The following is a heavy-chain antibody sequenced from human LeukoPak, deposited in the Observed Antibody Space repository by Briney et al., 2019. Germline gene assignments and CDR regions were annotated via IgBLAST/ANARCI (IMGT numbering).Heavy chain of an antibody. Sequence: PSETLSLTCAVSGGSISRSTYSWAWIRQPPGTGLEWIGNIHYVGSTFYNPSLKSRVSMSVDASKNQFYLKLSSVTAADTAVYYCARWTGTNSASYFNYDYWGQGTLVTVSS. CDR3: ARWTGTNSASYFNYDY. J-gene: IGHJ4*02. CDR2: IHYVGST. D-gene: IGHD3-10*01. V-gene: IGHV4-39*01. CDR1: GGSISRSTYS.